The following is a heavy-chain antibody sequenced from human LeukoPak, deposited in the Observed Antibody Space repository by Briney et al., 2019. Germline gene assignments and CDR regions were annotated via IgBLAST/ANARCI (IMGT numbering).Heavy chain of an antibody. CDR2: IWDDGSNK. CDR3: ASTGWAGPDCSGGSCFRFYYYYGMDV. D-gene: IGHD2-15*01. Sequence: GGSLRLSCAASGFIFSSYGMHWVRQAPGKGLEWVAVIWDDGSNKYYADSVKGRFTISRDNSKNTLYLQMNSLRAEDTAVYYCASTGWAGPDCSGGSCFRFYYYYGMDVWGQGTTVTVSS. J-gene: IGHJ6*02. V-gene: IGHV3-33*01. CDR1: GFIFSSYG.